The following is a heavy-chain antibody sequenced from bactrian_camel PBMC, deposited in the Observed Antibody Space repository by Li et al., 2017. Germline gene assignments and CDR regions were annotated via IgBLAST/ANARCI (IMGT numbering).Heavy chain of an antibody. CDR1: GFTFSRYA. V-gene: IGHV3S40*01. Sequence: DVQLVESGGGLVQPGGSLRLSCAASGFTFSRYAMSWVRQAPGKGLEWVSHIVAGGDNNYYADSVKGRFTIYRDNAKNTVYLRLNSLKTEDMAMYYCVRDSTGRFQGDFGLWGQGTQVTVS. CDR2: IVAGGDNN. D-gene: IGHD7*01. J-gene: IGHJ6*01. CDR3: VRDSTGRFQGDFGL.